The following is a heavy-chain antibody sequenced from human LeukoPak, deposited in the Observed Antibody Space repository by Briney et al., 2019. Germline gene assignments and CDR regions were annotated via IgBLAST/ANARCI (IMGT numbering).Heavy chain of an antibody. J-gene: IGHJ4*02. D-gene: IGHD6-19*01. V-gene: IGHV4-59*01. CDR3: ARGGWPYYFDY. CDR1: GGSISDNY. CDR2: AYYSGHT. Sequence: KPSETLSLTCTVSGGSISDNYWSWIRQPPGKGLEWIGYAYYSGHTNYNSSLKSRVTMSLDTSKSQFSLKLSSVTAADTAVYYCARGGWPYYFDYWGQGTLVTVSS.